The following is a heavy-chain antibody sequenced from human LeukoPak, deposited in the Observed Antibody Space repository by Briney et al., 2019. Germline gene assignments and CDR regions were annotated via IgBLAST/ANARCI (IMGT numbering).Heavy chain of an antibody. CDR3: TNDLNHESGG. CDR2: IKTDGSGK. V-gene: IGHV3-7*01. J-gene: IGHJ4*03. Sequence: GGSLRLSPSACGFKLIDYWMIGVRQAPGRGLECVANIKTDGSGKYYPDSVKGRFTVSGDNAKNSLYLQMNNMRVEDTAIYYCTNDLNHESGGCGQGTLVTVSS. D-gene: IGHD3-3*01. CDR1: GFKLIDYW.